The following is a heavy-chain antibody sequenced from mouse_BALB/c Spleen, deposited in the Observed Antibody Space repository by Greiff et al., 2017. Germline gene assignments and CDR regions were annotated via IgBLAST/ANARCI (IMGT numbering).Heavy chain of an antibody. CDR1: GYSITSGYY. Sequence: VQLQQSGPGLVKPSQSLSLTCSVTGYSITSGYYWNWIRQFPGNILEWMGYISYDGSTNYNPSLKNRISITRDTSKNQFFLKLNTVTTEDTATYYCERVWDEAMDDWGQGTSVTGSS. D-gene: IGHD4-1*01. CDR3: ERVWDEAMDD. V-gene: IGHV3-6*02. CDR2: ISYDGST. J-gene: IGHJ4*01.